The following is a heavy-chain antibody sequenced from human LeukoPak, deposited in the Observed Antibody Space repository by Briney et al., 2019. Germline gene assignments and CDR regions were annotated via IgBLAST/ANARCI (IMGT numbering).Heavy chain of an antibody. CDR3: AREGGQRYSGSNRGRNWFDP. Sequence: PGGSLRLSCAASGFTFSSYAMPWVRQAPGKGLEWVAVISYDGSNKYYADSVKGRFTISRDNSKNTRDLQMNSLRDEDKSVYYCAREGGQRYSGSNRGRNWFDPWGQGTLVTVSS. CDR1: GFTFSSYA. J-gene: IGHJ5*02. D-gene: IGHD1-26*01. CDR2: ISYDGSNK. V-gene: IGHV3-30*01.